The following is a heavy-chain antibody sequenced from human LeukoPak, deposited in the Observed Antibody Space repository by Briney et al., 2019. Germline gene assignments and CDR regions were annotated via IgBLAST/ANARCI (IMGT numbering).Heavy chain of an antibody. CDR1: GFTFSSYA. CDR3: AKDQGHYFWVQDGAFDI. Sequence: AESLRLSCAASGFTFSSYAMSWVRQAQGKGLEMASTISGSGGGTYYADSVKARFTISRDNSKNTLYLQMNSLRAEDTSVYYCAKDQGHYFWVQDGAFDIWGQGTMVTVSS. D-gene: IGHD3-3*01. CDR2: ISGSGGGT. V-gene: IGHV3-23*01. J-gene: IGHJ3*02.